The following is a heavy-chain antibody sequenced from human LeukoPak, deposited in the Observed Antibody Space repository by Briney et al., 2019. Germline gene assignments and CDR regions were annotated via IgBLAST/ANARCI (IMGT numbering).Heavy chain of an antibody. CDR3: ARGIAAAGSPVDAFDI. CDR2: INLNSGGT. Sequence: ASVKVSCKASGYTFTGYYMHWVRQAPGQGLEWMGWINLNSGGTNYAQNFQGRVTITLDTSISTAYIELSRLRSDNAAVYYCARGIAAAGSPVDAFDIWGQGTMVTVSS. CDR1: GYTFTGYY. V-gene: IGHV1-2*02. D-gene: IGHD6-13*01. J-gene: IGHJ3*02.